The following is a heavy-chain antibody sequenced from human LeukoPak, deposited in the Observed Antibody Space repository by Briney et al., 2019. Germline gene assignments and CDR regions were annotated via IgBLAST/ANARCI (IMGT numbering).Heavy chain of an antibody. J-gene: IGHJ6*03. CDR2: IAPIFGTP. CDR3: ASHFRSNHYYFYYMDV. Sequence: ASVKVSCKASGGTFDRYAISWVRQAPGQGLEWMGGIAPIFGTPNYAQNFQGRVTITTDESTSTAYMELNSLRSDDTAVYYCASHFRSNHYYFYYMDVWGTGTTVTVSS. CDR1: GGTFDRYA. D-gene: IGHD3-16*02. V-gene: IGHV1-69*05.